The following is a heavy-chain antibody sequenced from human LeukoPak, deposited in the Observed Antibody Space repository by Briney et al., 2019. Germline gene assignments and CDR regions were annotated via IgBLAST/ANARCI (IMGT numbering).Heavy chain of an antibody. J-gene: IGHJ4*02. Sequence: GGSLRLSCEVSGFTFSNYHMNWVRQAPGKGLEWVSAISGSGGSTYYAGSVKGRFTISRDNSKNTLYLQMNSLRAEDTAVYYCAKARRPYSSGWYYFDYWGQGTLVTVSS. CDR1: GFTFSNYH. CDR3: AKARRPYSSGWYYFDY. D-gene: IGHD6-19*01. CDR2: ISGSGGST. V-gene: IGHV3-23*01.